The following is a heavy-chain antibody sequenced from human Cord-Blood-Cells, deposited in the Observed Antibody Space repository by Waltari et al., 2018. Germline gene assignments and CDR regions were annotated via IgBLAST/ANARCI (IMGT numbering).Heavy chain of an antibody. CDR3: ASSRGSGSYFDY. D-gene: IGHD3-10*01. CDR2: SITIFGTA. V-gene: IGHV1-69*01. Sequence: QGELVQSGAAVTKPGSSVTVSCKASGCTVSSYAIRWVRQDPGHGLEWMGESITIFGTANYAEKLQGRVTITADESSSKAYMVLSSLRSEDTAVYYCASSRGSGSYFDYWGQGTLVTVSS. J-gene: IGHJ4*02. CDR1: GCTVSSYA.